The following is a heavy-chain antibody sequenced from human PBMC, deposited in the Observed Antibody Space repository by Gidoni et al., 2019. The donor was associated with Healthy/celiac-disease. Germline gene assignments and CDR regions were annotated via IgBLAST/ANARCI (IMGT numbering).Heavy chain of an antibody. V-gene: IGHV4-4*02. J-gene: IGHJ6*02. CDR1: GGSISSSNW. Sequence: QVHLQASGPGLVKPSGTLSLTCAVSGGSISSSNWWSWVRQPPGKGLEWIGEIYHSGSTNYNPYLKSRVTISVDKSKNQFSLKLSSVTAADTAVYYCARVGGDIVVVPAAIGYGMDVWGQGTTVTVSS. CDR2: IYHSGST. D-gene: IGHD2-2*02. CDR3: ARVGGDIVVVPAAIGYGMDV.